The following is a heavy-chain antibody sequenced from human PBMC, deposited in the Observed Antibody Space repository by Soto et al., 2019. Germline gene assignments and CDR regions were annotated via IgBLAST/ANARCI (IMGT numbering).Heavy chain of an antibody. CDR1: GFTLTAYT. D-gene: IGHD1-26*01. J-gene: IGHJ4*02. Sequence: EVQLVESGGGLVAPGGSLRLSCVASGFTLTAYTMNWVRQAPGTGLEWVSSINGRSNYKYYSDSVKGRFTISRDNTQNSLFLQMSRLGPEDTATYYCVIEDGVVGVSSAFDSWGQGTLVTVSS. CDR3: VIEDGVVGVSSAFDS. CDR2: INGRSNYK. V-gene: IGHV3-21*02.